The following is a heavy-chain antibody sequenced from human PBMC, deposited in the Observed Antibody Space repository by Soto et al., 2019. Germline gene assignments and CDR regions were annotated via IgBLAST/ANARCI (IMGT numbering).Heavy chain of an antibody. CDR1: GGSISSYY. V-gene: IGHV4-59*01. D-gene: IGHD6-13*01. CDR2: IYYSGST. CDR3: ARTPSGYSSSWYVSTYYYGMDV. Sequence: SETLSLTCTVSGGSISSYYWSWIRQPPGKGLEWIGYIYYSGSTNYNPSLKSRVTISVDTSKNQFSLKLSSVTAADTAVYYCARTPSGYSSSWYVSTYYYGMDVWGQGTTVTVSS. J-gene: IGHJ6*02.